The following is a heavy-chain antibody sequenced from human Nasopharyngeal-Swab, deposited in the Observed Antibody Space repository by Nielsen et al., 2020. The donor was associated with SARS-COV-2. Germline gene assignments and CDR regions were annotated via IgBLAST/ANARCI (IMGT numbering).Heavy chain of an antibody. Sequence: SLKISCAASGFTFDDYAMHWVRQAPGKGLEWVSGISWNSGSIGYADSVKGRFTISRDNAKNSLYLQMNSLRAEDTAVYYCARLYSSSSYYYYGMDVWGQGTTVTVSS. CDR2: ISWNSGSI. J-gene: IGHJ6*02. V-gene: IGHV3-9*01. D-gene: IGHD6-6*01. CDR3: ARLYSSSSYYYYGMDV. CDR1: GFTFDDYA.